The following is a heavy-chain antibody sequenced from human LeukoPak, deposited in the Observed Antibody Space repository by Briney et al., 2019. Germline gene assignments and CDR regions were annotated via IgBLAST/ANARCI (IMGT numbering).Heavy chain of an antibody. D-gene: IGHD6-19*01. CDR1: GFTFSSYG. V-gene: IGHV3-23*01. Sequence: SGGSLRLSCAASGFTFSSYGMSWVRQAPGKGLEWVSAISGSGGSTYYADSVKGRFTISRDNAKNSLYLQMNSLRAEDTAVYYCAREVSGYSSGWYLAFDIWGQGTMVTVSS. CDR2: ISGSGGST. CDR3: AREVSGYSSGWYLAFDI. J-gene: IGHJ3*02.